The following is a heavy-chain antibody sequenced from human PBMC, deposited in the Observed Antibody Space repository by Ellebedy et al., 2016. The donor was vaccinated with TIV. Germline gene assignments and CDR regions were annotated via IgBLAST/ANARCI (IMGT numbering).Heavy chain of an antibody. CDR2: IYPGDSDT. V-gene: IGHV5-51*01. D-gene: IGHD2-15*01. CDR3: ARVGSFSVVVVATPLDY. J-gene: IGHJ4*02. Sequence: KVSCKGSGYSFSNNWIVWVRQMPGQGLEWMGIIYPGDSDTRYSPSFQGQVTISADKSISTAYLQWSSLKASDTAMYYCARVGSFSVVVVATPLDYWGQGTLVTVSS. CDR1: GYSFSNNW.